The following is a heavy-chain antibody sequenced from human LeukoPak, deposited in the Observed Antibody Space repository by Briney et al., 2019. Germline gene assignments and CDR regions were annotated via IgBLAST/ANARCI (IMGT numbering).Heavy chain of an antibody. J-gene: IGHJ2*01. CDR1: GFTFSSYS. CDR3: ARGRLTCSGGSCYSWYFDL. Sequence: GGSLRLSCAASGFTFSSYSMNWVRQAPGKGLEWVSIISSSSTSIYYADSVKGRLTISRDSAKNSLYLQMNSLRDEDTAVYYCARGRLTCSGGSCYSWYFDLWGRGTLVTVSS. V-gene: IGHV3-48*02. CDR2: ISSSSTSI. D-gene: IGHD2-15*01.